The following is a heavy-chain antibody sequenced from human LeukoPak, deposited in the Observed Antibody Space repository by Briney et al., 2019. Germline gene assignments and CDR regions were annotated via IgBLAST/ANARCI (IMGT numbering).Heavy chain of an antibody. CDR2: INHSGST. CDR1: GGSISSYC. V-gene: IGHV4-34*01. J-gene: IGHJ4*02. CDR3: AGSSSSEVPLDY. Sequence: PSETLSLTCTVSGGSISSYCWSWIRQPPGKGLEWIGEINHSGSTNYNPSLKSRVTISVDTSKNQFSLKLSSVTAADTAVYYCAGSSSSEVPLDYWGQGTLVTVSS. D-gene: IGHD6-6*01.